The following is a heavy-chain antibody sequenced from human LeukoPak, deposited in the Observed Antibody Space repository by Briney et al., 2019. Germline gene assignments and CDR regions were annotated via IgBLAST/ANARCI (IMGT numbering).Heavy chain of an antibody. V-gene: IGHV4-39*07. D-gene: IGHD4-17*01. J-gene: IGHJ4*02. CDR2: IYYSGNT. CDR1: GGSVSSSDYY. Sequence: SETLSLTCTVSGGSVSSSDYYWGWIRQPPGKGLEWIGSIYYSGNTYYNPSLKSRVTISVDTSKNQFSLKLSSVTAADTAVYYCARAPYGDYVGVYFDYWGQGTLVTVSS. CDR3: ARAPYGDYVGVYFDY.